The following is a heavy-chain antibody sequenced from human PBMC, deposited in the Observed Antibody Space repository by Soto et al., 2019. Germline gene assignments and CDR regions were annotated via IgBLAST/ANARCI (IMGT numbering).Heavy chain of an antibody. CDR3: ARHGRYCGGDCYLDYYYGMDV. V-gene: IGHV5-51*01. Sequence: PGESVTISCKVSGYSFTSYWIGWVLQMPGKGLECMGIIYPGDSDTRYSPSFQGQVTISADKSISTAYLQWSSLKASDTAMYYCARHGRYCGGDCYLDYYYGMDVWGHGTTVTVSS. CDR1: GYSFTSYW. J-gene: IGHJ6*01. D-gene: IGHD2-21*02. CDR2: IYPGDSDT.